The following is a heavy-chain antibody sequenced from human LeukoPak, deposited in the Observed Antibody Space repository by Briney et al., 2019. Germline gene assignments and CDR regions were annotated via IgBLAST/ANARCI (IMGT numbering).Heavy chain of an antibody. CDR1: GFTFSSYA. J-gene: IGHJ4*02. CDR2: ISYDGSNK. D-gene: IGHD3-16*01. CDR3: VRDYWGYDYVWGSSGGIKY. V-gene: IGHV3-30*04. Sequence: GGSLRLSCAASGFTFSSYAMHWVRQAPGKGLEWVAVISYDGSNKYYADSVKGRFTISRDNSKNTLYLQMNSLRAKDTAVYYCVRDYWGYDYVWGSSGGIKYWGQGTLVTVSS.